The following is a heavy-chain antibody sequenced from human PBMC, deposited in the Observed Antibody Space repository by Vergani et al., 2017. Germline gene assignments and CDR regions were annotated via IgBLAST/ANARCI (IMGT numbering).Heavy chain of an antibody. J-gene: IGHJ4*02. CDR2: INPSGGHT. CDR3: ARGSCGILPVYQY. D-gene: IGHD3-9*01. CDR1: GYIFSIYY. V-gene: IGHV1-46*03. Sequence: QVQVVQSGAEVKKSGASAKVSCTTSGYIFSIYYMHWVRQAHGKGLEWMGIINPSGGHTNYAQKFQGRVTMTRDTSTSTVYMELSSLRSEDTAMYYCARGSCGILPVYQYWGQGTLVTVSA.